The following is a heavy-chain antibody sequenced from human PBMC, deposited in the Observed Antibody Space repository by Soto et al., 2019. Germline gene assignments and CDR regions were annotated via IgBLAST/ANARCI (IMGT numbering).Heavy chain of an antibody. J-gene: IGHJ3*02. CDR3: TTEGRSSAFDI. CDR1: GFTFSNAW. V-gene: IGHV3-15*01. CDR2: IKSKTDGGTT. Sequence: GGSLRLSFAASGFTFSNAWMSWVRQAPGKGLEWVARIKSKTDGGTTDYAAPVKARFTISRDDSKNPLYLQMNSLKTEDTAVYYCTTEGRSSAFDIWGQGTMVTVSS. D-gene: IGHD6-6*01.